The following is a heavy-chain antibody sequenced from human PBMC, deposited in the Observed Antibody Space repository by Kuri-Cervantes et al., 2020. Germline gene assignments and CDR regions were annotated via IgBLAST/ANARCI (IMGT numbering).Heavy chain of an antibody. J-gene: IGHJ6*02. CDR2: MNPNSGNT. V-gene: IGHV1-8*01. CDR1: GYTFTSFD. CDR3: ATSRRLLADAILTGYSGGKIPNYYYYGMDV. D-gene: IGHD3-9*01. Sequence: DSVKVSCKASGYTFTSFDINWVRQATGQGFEWMGWMNPNSGNTGYAQKFQGRVTMTRNTSISTAYMELSSLRSEDTAVYYCATSRRLLADAILTGYSGGKIPNYYYYGMDVWGQGTTVTVSS.